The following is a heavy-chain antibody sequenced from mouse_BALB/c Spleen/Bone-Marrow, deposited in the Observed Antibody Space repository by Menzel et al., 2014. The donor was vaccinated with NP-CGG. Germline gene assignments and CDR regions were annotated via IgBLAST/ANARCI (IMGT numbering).Heavy chain of an antibody. CDR1: GYAFSAYW. V-gene: IGHV1-80*01. Sequence: VQLQQSGAELVRPGSSVKISCKASGYAFSAYWMNWVKQRPGQGLEWIGQIHPGDGDTNYNGKFKGKATLTADKSSSTAYMQLSSLTSEDSAVYFCTRSTATFDYWGQGTTLTVSS. J-gene: IGHJ2*01. D-gene: IGHD1-2*01. CDR3: TRSTATFDY. CDR2: IHPGDGDT.